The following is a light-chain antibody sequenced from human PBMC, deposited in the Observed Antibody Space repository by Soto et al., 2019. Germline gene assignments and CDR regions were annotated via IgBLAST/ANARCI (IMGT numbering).Light chain of an antibody. CDR1: SSDVGGYNS. J-gene: IGLJ3*02. V-gene: IGLV2-8*01. CDR3: SSYAGSISWV. Sequence: QSALTQPPSASGSPGQSVTISCTGTSSDVGGYNSVSWYQQHPGKAPKLMIYEVTKRPSGVPDRFSGSKSGNTASLTVSGLQAEDEADYYCSSYAGSISWVFGGGTKLTVL. CDR2: EVT.